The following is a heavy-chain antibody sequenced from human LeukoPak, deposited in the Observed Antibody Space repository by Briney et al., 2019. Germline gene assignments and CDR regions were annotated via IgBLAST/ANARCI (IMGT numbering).Heavy chain of an antibody. CDR2: ISSSSSTI. CDR1: GFTFSSYS. V-gene: IGHV3-48*01. D-gene: IGHD1-26*01. Sequence: GGSLRLSCAASGFTFSSYSMNWVRQAPGKGLEWVSYISSSSSTIYYADSVKGRFTISRDNAKNSLYLQMNSLRAEDTAVYYCARDRFGGSFDYWGQGTLVTVSS. J-gene: IGHJ4*02. CDR3: ARDRFGGSFDY.